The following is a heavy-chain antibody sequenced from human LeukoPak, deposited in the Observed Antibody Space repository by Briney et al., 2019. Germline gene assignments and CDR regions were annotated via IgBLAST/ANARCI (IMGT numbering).Heavy chain of an antibody. Sequence: PGGSLRLSCAASGFTFDNYAMHWVRQVPGKGLEWVSLISGDGDSTYYPDSVKGRFTISRDNSKNSLYLQMNSLRTEDTALYYCAKDIGADYYYDSSGYSIWGQGTMVTVSS. D-gene: IGHD3-22*01. CDR3: AKDIGADYYYDSSGYSI. J-gene: IGHJ3*02. CDR1: GFTFDNYA. CDR2: ISGDGDST. V-gene: IGHV3-43*02.